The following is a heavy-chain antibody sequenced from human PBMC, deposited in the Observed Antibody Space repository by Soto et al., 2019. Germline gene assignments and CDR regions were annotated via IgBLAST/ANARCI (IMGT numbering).Heavy chain of an antibody. V-gene: IGHV3-21*01. Sequence: GGSLRLSCAASGFTFSSYSMNWVRQAPGKGLEWVSSISSSSSYIYYADSVKGRFTISRDNAKNSLYLQMNSLRAEDTAVYYCARAGDYGDYFDYWGQGTLVTVSS. CDR3: ARAGDYGDYFDY. D-gene: IGHD4-17*01. CDR2: ISSSSSYI. CDR1: GFTFSSYS. J-gene: IGHJ4*02.